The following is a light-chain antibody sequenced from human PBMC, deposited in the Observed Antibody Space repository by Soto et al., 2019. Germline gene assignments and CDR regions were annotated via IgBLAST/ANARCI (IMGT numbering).Light chain of an antibody. J-gene: IGLJ2*01. V-gene: IGLV1-47*02. CDR1: TSNVGSNL. CDR2: NDY. Sequence: QSVLAQPPSASGTPGQRVTISCSGSTSNVGSNLASWYQQLPGSAPKLHIYNDYERPSGVPDRFSGSKSGTSASLGISGLRSEDEADYFCAVWDDSLSGVVFGGGTKVTVL. CDR3: AVWDDSLSGVV.